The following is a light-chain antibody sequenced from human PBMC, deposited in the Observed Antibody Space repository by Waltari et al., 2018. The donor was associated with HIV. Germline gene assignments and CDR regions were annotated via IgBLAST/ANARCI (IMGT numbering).Light chain of an antibody. J-gene: IGLJ2*01. CDR2: DGS. V-gene: IGLV3-21*02. CDR3: QVWDTSSDQGV. Sequence: SYVLAQPPSVSVAPGQTARITCGGNNIEIKTVHWYPQKPGQAPGRVVQDGSRRPSGIPEGCSGSNSGNTATLTISRVEAGDEADYFCQVWDTSSDQGVFGGGTKLTVL. CDR1: NIEIKT.